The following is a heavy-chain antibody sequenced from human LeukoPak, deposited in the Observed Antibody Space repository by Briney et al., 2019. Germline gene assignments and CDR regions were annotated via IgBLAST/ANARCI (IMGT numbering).Heavy chain of an antibody. CDR2: IYYSGST. J-gene: IGHJ3*02. CDR3: ARMTALFTDAFDI. CDR1: GGSISSYY. Sequence: PSETLSLTCTVSGGSISSYYWSWIRQPPGKGLEWIGYIYYSGSTNYNPSLKSRVTISVDTSKNQFSLKLSSVTAADTAVYYCARMTALFTDAFDIWGQGTMVTVSS. D-gene: IGHD2-21*02. V-gene: IGHV4-59*12.